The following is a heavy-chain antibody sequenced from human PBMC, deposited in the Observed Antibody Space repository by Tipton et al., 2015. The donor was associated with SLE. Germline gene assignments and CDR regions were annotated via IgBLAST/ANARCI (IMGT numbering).Heavy chain of an antibody. D-gene: IGHD3-3*01. CDR2: IYYNGNT. CDR1: GASMRSYY. CDR3: ARDPTHYDFWRGYDSLGWYFDL. V-gene: IGHV4-59*01. J-gene: IGHJ2*01. Sequence: GLVKPSETLSLTCTVSGASMRSYYWSWIRQPPGKGLEWIGYIYYNGNTNYNPSLQSRVTISVDTSKNQFSLQFSSVNAADTAIYYCARDPTHYDFWRGYDSLGWYFDLWSRGTLVTVSS.